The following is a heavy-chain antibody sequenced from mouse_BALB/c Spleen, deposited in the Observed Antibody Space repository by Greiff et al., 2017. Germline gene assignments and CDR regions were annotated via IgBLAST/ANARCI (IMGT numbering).Heavy chain of an antibody. CDR1: GFSLTSYG. V-gene: IGHV2-9*02. J-gene: IGHJ4*01. Sequence: VQLQESGPGLVAPSQSLSITCTVSGFSLTSYGVHWVRQPPGKGLEWLGVIWAGGSTNYNSALMSRLSISKDNSKSQVFLKMNSLQTDDTAMYYCARDQLGLNYYAMDYWGQGTSVTVSS. CDR2: IWAGGST. D-gene: IGHD3-1*01. CDR3: ARDQLGLNYYAMDY.